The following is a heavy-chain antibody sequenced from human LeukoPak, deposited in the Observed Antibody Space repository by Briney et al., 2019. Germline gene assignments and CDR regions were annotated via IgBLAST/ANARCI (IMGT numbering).Heavy chain of an antibody. J-gene: IGHJ6*02. Sequence: GGSLRLSCAASGFTFNTYGMNWVRQAPGKGLEWVAIIWYDGSDKYYAESVKGRFTISRDNSKNTLYLQVNSLRAEDTAVYYCARVGCTGGSCLAYNYYAMDVWGQGTTVTVSS. CDR3: ARVGCTGGSCLAYNYYAMDV. CDR2: IWYDGSDK. CDR1: GFTFNTYG. V-gene: IGHV3-33*01. D-gene: IGHD2-15*01.